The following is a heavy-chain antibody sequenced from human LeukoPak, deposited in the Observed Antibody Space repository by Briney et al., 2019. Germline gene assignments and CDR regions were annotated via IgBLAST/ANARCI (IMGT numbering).Heavy chain of an antibody. CDR3: ARGPTLKYFHH. CDR1: GGSISSTTYY. V-gene: IGHV4-39*02. CDR2: IYYSGTT. J-gene: IGHJ1*01. Sequence: SEILSLTCTVSGGSISSTTYYWGWIRQPPGKGLEWIGTIYYSGTTYYNPSLKSRVTISVDTSKNQLSLELSSMTAADTAVYYCARGPTLKYFHHWGQGTLVSVSS.